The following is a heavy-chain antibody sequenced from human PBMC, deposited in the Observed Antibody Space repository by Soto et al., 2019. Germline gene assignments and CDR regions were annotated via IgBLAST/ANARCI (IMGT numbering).Heavy chain of an antibody. Sequence: QVQLVQLGAEVKPPGASVKVSCKASGYSFSNYDINWVRQATGQGLEWMGWMNPNSGKPDYAQKFQGRLTMTRDTSIGTAYMELSSLRSEDTAVYYCARGSYEILTGSPYMDVWGRGTTVTVSS. CDR3: ARGSYEILTGSPYMDV. V-gene: IGHV1-8*01. CDR1: GYSFSNYD. J-gene: IGHJ6*03. CDR2: MNPNSGKP. D-gene: IGHD3-9*01.